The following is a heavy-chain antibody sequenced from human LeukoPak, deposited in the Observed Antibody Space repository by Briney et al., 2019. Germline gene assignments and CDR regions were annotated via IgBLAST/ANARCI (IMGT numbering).Heavy chain of an antibody. D-gene: IGHD3-22*01. V-gene: IGHV3-23*01. CDR2: ISGSGGST. J-gene: IGHJ3*02. CDR3: ARGGDTIGSIRSAFDI. Sequence: GGSLRLSCAASGFTFSSYAMTWVRQAPGKGPEWVSAISGSGGSTYYADSVKARFTISRDNSKNTLYLQMNSLRAEDTAVYYCARGGDTIGSIRSAFDIWGQGTMVTVSS. CDR1: GFTFSSYA.